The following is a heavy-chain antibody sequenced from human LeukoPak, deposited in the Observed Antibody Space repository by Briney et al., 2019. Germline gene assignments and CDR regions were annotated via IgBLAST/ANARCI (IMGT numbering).Heavy chain of an antibody. CDR3: ARDHSSSWFQTSYWYFDL. J-gene: IGHJ2*01. V-gene: IGHV1-24*01. CDR2: FDPEDGET. Sequence: ASVKVSCKVSGYTLTELSMHWVRQAPGKGLEWMGGFDPEDGETIYAQKFQGRVTMTEDASTDTAYMELSSLRSEDTAVYYCARDHSSSWFQTSYWYFDLWGRGTLVTVSS. D-gene: IGHD6-13*01. CDR1: GYTLTELS.